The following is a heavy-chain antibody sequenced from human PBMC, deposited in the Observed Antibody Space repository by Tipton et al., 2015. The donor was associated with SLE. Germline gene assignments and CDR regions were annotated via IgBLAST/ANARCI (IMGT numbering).Heavy chain of an antibody. CDR3: ASCLRSGRDWLYYYGMDV. D-gene: IGHD1-26*01. Sequence: TLSLTCTVSGGSISSYYWSWIRQPPGKGLEWIGYIYYSGSTNYNPSLKSRVTISVDTSKNQFSLKLSSVTAADTAVYYCASCLRSGRDWLYYYGMDVWGQGTTVTVSS. CDR2: IYYSGST. V-gene: IGHV4-59*01. CDR1: GGSISSYY. J-gene: IGHJ6*02.